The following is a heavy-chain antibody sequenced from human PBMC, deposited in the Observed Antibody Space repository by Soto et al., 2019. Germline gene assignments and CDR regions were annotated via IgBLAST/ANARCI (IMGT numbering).Heavy chain of an antibody. CDR2: ISGYNGNS. V-gene: IGHV1-18*01. D-gene: IGHD2-15*01. Sequence: QVQLVQSGAEVKKPGASVKVSCKASGYTFTSYGISWVRQAPGQGLEWMGRISGYNGNSNYAQNLQGRVTMTTDTSTSAAYMELRSLRSDDTAVYYCAREDLQDIVVVVVAPEGLGYWGQGTLVTVSS. CDR3: AREDLQDIVVVVVAPEGLGY. CDR1: GYTFTSYG. J-gene: IGHJ4*02.